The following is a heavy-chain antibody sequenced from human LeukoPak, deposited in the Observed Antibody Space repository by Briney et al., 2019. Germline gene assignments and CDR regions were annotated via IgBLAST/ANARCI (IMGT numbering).Heavy chain of an antibody. CDR3: ARADYDSSGYYYEGYFDY. J-gene: IGHJ4*02. V-gene: IGHV1-69*05. Sequence: GASVKVSCKASGGTFSSYAISWVRQAPGQGLEWMGRIIPIFGTANYAQKLQGRVTITTDESTSTAYMELRSLRSEDTAVYYCARADYDSSGYYYEGYFDYWGQGTLVTVSS. D-gene: IGHD3-22*01. CDR2: IIPIFGTA. CDR1: GGTFSSYA.